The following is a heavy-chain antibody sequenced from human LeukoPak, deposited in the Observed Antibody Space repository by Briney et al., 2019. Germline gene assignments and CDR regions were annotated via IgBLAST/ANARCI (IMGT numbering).Heavy chain of an antibody. CDR2: MNPNSGNT. D-gene: IGHD5-12*01. CDR3: ARGGSYYYYYMDV. J-gene: IGHJ6*03. V-gene: IGHV1-8*03. Sequence: WASVKVSCKASGYTLSTYGISWVRQAPGQGLEWMGWMNPNSGNTGYAQKFQGRVTITRNTSISTAYMELSSLRSEDTAVYYCARGGSYYYYYMDVWGKGTTVTVSS. CDR1: GYTLSTYG.